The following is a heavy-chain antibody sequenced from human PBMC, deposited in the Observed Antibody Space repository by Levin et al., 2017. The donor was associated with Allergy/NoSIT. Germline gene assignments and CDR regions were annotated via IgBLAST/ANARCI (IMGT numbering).Heavy chain of an antibody. CDR2: ISSGSTYI. V-gene: IGHV3-21*01. Sequence: PGESLKISCVGSGFVLSSYSMNWVRQAPGKGLEWVSSISSGSTYIHYADSLKGRFTISRDNAKNSLYLEVNSLRTDDTAMYYCTRDAYSSSSFDYWGQGTLVTVSS. J-gene: IGHJ4*02. CDR3: TRDAYSSSSFDY. D-gene: IGHD6-13*01. CDR1: GFVLSSYS.